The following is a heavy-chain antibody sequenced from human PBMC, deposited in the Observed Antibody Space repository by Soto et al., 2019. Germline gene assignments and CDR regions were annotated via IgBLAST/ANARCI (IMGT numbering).Heavy chain of an antibody. J-gene: IGHJ6*02. V-gene: IGHV4-31*03. D-gene: IGHD2-2*02. CDR3: ARDPYCSSTSCYTGGGMDV. CDR1: GGSISSGGYY. Sequence: QVQLQESGPGLVKPSQTLSLTCTVSGGSISSGGYYWSWIRQHPGKGLEWIGYIYYSGSTYYNPSLKIRFTISVDTSKNQFSLKLSSVTAADTAVYYCARDPYCSSTSCYTGGGMDVWGQGTTVTVSS. CDR2: IYYSGST.